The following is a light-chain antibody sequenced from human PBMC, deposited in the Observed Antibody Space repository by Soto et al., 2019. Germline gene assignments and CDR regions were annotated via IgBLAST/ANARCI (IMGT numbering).Light chain of an antibody. CDR2: PAS. CDR1: QDISTY. Sequence: DIQLTQSPSFLSASVGDRVTVSCRASQDISTYLAWFQQKPGKVPQLLVYPASTLQDGVPSRFSGLGSGTEFTLTINNLQAEDFATYYCQQYYSTPRTFGHGTKVEIK. J-gene: IGKJ1*01. CDR3: QQYYSTPRT. V-gene: IGKV1-9*01.